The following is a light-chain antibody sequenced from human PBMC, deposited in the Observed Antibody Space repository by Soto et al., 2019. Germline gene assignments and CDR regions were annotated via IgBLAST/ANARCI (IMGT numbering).Light chain of an antibody. CDR3: QQSYKSPFT. CDR2: AAS. J-gene: IGKJ3*01. V-gene: IGKV1-39*01. CDR1: QSISRY. Sequence: DIQMTQSPSSLSASVGDRVTITCRASQSISRYLNWYRQKPGKAPKLLIYAASILQSGVPLRFSGSESGTDFTLTISSLQPEDIATYFCQQSYKSPFTFGPGTKVDIK.